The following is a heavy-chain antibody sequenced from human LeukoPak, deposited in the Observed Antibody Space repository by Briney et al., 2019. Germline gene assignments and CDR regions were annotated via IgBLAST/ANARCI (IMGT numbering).Heavy chain of an antibody. CDR3: ARDNYYDSSGPYYYYGMDV. J-gene: IGHJ6*02. Sequence: PSETLSLTCGVSGGSISSSNWWSWVRQPPGKGLEWIGEIYYSGSTNYNPSLKSRVTISVDKSKNQFSLKLSSVTAADTAVYYCARDNYYDSSGPYYYYGMDVWGQGTTVTVSS. V-gene: IGHV4-4*02. D-gene: IGHD3-22*01. CDR1: GGSISSSNW. CDR2: IYYSGST.